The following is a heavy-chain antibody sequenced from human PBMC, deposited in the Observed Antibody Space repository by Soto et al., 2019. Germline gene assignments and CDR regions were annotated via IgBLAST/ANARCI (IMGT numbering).Heavy chain of an antibody. CDR3: ARDHLDSRNFDY. CDR1: GDSVSSNSAA. V-gene: IGHV6-1*01. D-gene: IGHD3-9*01. Sequence: SETLSLTCAISGDSVSSNSAAWNWIRQSPSRGLEWLGRTYYRSKWYNDYAVSVKSRIIINPDTSKNQFSLLLNSVTPEDTAVYYCARDHLDSRNFDYWGQGTLVTVSS. CDR2: TYYRSKWYN. J-gene: IGHJ4*02.